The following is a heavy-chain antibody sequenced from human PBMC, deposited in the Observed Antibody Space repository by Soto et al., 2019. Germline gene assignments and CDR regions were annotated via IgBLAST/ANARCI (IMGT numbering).Heavy chain of an antibody. Sequence: QVQLVQSGAEVKKPGSSVKVSCKASGGTFSSYAISRVRQAPGQGLEWMGGIIPIFGTANYAQKFQGRVTITADESTSTAYMELSSLRSEDTAVYYCARGEITTVVMGSTFDYWGQGTLVTVSS. CDR2: IIPIFGTA. V-gene: IGHV1-69*12. D-gene: IGHD4-17*01. J-gene: IGHJ4*02. CDR1: GGTFSSYA. CDR3: ARGEITTVVMGSTFDY.